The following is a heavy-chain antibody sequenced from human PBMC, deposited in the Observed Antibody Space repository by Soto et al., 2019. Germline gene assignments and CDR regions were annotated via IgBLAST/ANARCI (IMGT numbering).Heavy chain of an antibody. Sequence: QVQLQESGPGLVKPGETLSLTCTVSGGSVSNYTYYWSLIRQPPGQRLEWIGYVYYSGTTNYNPYLNSSVTMSRDTSKNQFSLKQSAVTAADTAVYYCARGDRWLEPFDSWGQGTLITVSS. CDR2: VYYSGTT. D-gene: IGHD5-12*01. CDR3: ARGDRWLEPFDS. V-gene: IGHV4-61*01. J-gene: IGHJ4*02. CDR1: GGSVSNYTYY.